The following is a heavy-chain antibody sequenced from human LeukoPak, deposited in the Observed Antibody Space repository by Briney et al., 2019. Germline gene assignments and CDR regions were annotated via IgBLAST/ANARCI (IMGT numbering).Heavy chain of an antibody. CDR2: INHSGST. V-gene: IGHV4-34*01. Sequence: SETLSLTCAVYGGSFSGYYWSWIRQPPGKGLEWIGEINHSGSTNYNPSLKSRVTISVDTSKNQFSLKLSSVTAADTAVYYCARVRITMFRGVNFDCWGKGTLVT. CDR3: ARVRITMFRGVNFDC. CDR1: GGSFSGYY. D-gene: IGHD3-10*01. J-gene: IGHJ4*02.